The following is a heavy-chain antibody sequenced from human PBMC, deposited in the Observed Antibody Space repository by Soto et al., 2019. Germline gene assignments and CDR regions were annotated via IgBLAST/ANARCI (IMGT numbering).Heavy chain of an antibody. J-gene: IGHJ5*02. V-gene: IGHV3-21*01. CDR2: ISSSSTYI. Sequence: EVPLVESGGGLVKPGGSPRLSCAASGFTFSTYTMNWVRQAPGKGLEWVSYISSSSTYISYADSVKGRFTISRDNAKNSLYLQMDNLTGADTALYYCAREVRRGWFDPWGQGTLVTVSS. CDR3: AREVRRGWFDP. CDR1: GFTFSTYT.